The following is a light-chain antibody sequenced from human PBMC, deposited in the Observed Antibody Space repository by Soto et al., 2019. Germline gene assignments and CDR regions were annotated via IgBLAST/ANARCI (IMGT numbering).Light chain of an antibody. CDR2: GEY. J-gene: IGKJ1*01. CDR1: QIVTSSY. Sequence: IVMRQSPATLSVCPAERATLSWRPSQIVTSSYLAWYQQKHGQDNRIIIYGEYTRATGIKDRFSGSGSGTEFSLTIRSLQSEDFAVYYCQKYNIWPRTCGKGTKVDIK. CDR3: QKYNIWPRT. V-gene: IGKV3-15*01.